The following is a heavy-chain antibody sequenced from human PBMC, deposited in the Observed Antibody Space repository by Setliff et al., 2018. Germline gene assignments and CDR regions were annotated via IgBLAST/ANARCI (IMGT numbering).Heavy chain of an antibody. CDR2: IKSKTDGGTT. Sequence: GGSLRLSCAASGFTFSNAWMSWVRQAPGKGLEWVGRIKSKTDGGTTDYAAPVKGRFTISRDNSKNTLSLQMNSLRAEDTAVYYCARSYCSSTSCYPFDYWGQGTLVTVSS. CDR3: ARSYCSSTSCYPFDY. J-gene: IGHJ4*02. V-gene: IGHV3-15*01. CDR1: GFTFSNAW. D-gene: IGHD2-2*01.